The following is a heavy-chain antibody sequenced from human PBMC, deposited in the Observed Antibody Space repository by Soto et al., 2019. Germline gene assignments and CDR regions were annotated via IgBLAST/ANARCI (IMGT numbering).Heavy chain of an antibody. CDR3: ASLPGYSSSWYGRNWFDP. V-gene: IGHV3-21*01. CDR2: ISSSSSYI. D-gene: IGHD6-13*01. Sequence: GGSLRLSCAASGFTFSSYSMNWVRQAPGKGLEWVSSISSSSSYIYYADSVKGRFTISRDNAKNSLYLQMNSLRAEDTAVYYCASLPGYSSSWYGRNWFDPWGQGTLVTVSS. J-gene: IGHJ5*02. CDR1: GFTFSSYS.